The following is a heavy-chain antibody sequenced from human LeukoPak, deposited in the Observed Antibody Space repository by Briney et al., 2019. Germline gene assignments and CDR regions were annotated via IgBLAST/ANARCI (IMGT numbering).Heavy chain of an antibody. Sequence: SETLSLTCTVSGGSISSGDYYWSWLRQPPGKGLEWIGYIYYSGSTYYNPSLKSRVTISVDTSKNQFSLKLSSVTAADTAVYYCARVGLWFGELSTGAFDIWGQGTMVTVSS. CDR1: GGSISSGDYY. D-gene: IGHD3-10*01. V-gene: IGHV4-30-4*01. J-gene: IGHJ3*02. CDR2: IYYSGST. CDR3: ARVGLWFGELSTGAFDI.